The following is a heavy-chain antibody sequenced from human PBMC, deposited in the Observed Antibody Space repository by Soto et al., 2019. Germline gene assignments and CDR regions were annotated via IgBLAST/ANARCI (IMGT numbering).Heavy chain of an antibody. D-gene: IGHD5-12*01. V-gene: IGHV3-7*03. CDR1: GFTFGSNW. J-gene: IGHJ4*02. Sequence: EVQLVESGGGLVQPGGSLRLSCAASGFTFGSNWMSWVRQAPGKGLEWVANIKRDGSEKYYVDSVKGRFTISRDNAKNTLYLQMNSLRADDTAMYYCASLEWESSGYADYWGQGTQVTVSS. CDR2: IKRDGSEK. CDR3: ASLEWESSGYADY.